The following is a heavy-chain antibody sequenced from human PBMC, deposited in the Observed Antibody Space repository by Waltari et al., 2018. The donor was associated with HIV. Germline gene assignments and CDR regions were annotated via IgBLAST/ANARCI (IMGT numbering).Heavy chain of an antibody. D-gene: IGHD3-3*01. CDR3: ARDTSFWSSPDLDAFDI. J-gene: IGHJ3*02. V-gene: IGHV3-21*01. Sequence: EVQLVESGGGLVKPGGSLRLSCAASGFTFSSYNMNWVRQAPGKGLEWVSSISSSSSYIYYADSVKGRFTISRDNAKNSLYLQMNSLRAEDTAVYYCARDTSFWSSPDLDAFDIWGQGTMVTVSS. CDR1: GFTFSSYN. CDR2: ISSSSSYI.